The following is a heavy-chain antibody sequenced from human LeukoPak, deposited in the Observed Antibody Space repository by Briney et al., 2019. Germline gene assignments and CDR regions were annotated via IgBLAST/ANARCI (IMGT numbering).Heavy chain of an antibody. J-gene: IGHJ5*02. Sequence: SETLSLTCTVSGGSISSYYWSWIRQPAGKGLEWIGRIYTSGSTNYNPSLKSRVTMSVDTSKNQFSLKLSSVTAADTAVYYCAKAVVAATKNWFDPWGQGTLVTVSS. CDR2: IYTSGST. CDR3: AKAVVAATKNWFDP. V-gene: IGHV4-4*07. CDR1: GGSISSYY. D-gene: IGHD2-15*01.